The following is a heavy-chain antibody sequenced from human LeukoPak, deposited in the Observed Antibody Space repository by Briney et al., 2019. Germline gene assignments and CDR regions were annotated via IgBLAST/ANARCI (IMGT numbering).Heavy chain of an antibody. J-gene: IGHJ4*02. CDR1: GFTFSSYA. CDR2: TRSDGNDK. Sequence: PGGSLRLSCAASGFTFSSYAMHWVRQAPGKGLEGVAFTRSDGNDKYYADSVKGRFTISRDNSKNMLYLQMNSLRVEDTAVYYCAGDFDYWGQGTLVTVSS. V-gene: IGHV3-30*02. CDR3: AGDFDY.